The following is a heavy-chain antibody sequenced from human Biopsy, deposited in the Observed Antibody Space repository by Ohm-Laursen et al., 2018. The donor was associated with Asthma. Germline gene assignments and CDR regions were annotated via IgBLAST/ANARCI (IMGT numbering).Heavy chain of an antibody. Sequence: TQTLTLTYTFSGFSLKIGAVGVGWIRQPPGKAPECLAVIYWVDDKYYSPPLRNRLTVSKDTSRTRVVLTLTNMAPIDTATYFCARALRLEDFLTGSSTSYFDTWGLGTVVSVSS. CDR2: IYWVDDK. J-gene: IGHJ4*01. V-gene: IGHV2-5*02. CDR3: ARALRLEDFLTGSSTSYFDT. D-gene: IGHD3-9*01. CDR1: GFSLKIGAVG.